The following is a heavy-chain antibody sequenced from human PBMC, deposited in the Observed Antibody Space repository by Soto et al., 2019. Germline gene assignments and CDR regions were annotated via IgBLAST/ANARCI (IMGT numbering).Heavy chain of an antibody. CDR1: GGSISSYY. J-gene: IGHJ6*02. V-gene: IGHV4-30-4*01. CDR3: ARSWSNYGMDV. Sequence: SETLSLTCTVSGGSISSYYWSWIRQPPGKGLEWIGYIYYSGSTYYNPSLKSRVTISVDTSKNQFSLKLSSVTAADTAVYYCARSWSNYGMDVWGQGTTVTVSS. CDR2: IYYSGST. D-gene: IGHD2-15*01.